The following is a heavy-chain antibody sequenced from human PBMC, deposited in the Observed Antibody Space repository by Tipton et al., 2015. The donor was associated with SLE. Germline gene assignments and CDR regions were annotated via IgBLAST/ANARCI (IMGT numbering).Heavy chain of an antibody. D-gene: IGHD3-10*02. Sequence: RSLRLSCVASGFTFDDYSMHWLRQPPGKGLEWVSGVSWDSADVAYADSVKGRFTASRDNAKNRVFLQMDGLRPEDTAFYFCAKEFTLVRGAIFDSWGQGTLVTVSS. CDR1: GFTFDDYS. J-gene: IGHJ4*02. V-gene: IGHV3-9*01. CDR3: AKEFTLVRGAIFDS. CDR2: VSWDSADV.